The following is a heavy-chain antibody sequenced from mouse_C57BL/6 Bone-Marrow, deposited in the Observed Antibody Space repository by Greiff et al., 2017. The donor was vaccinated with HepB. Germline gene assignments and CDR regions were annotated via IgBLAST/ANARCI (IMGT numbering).Heavy chain of an antibody. CDR2: INPNNGGT. D-gene: IGHD2-3*01. V-gene: IGHV1-26*01. Sequence: VQLQQSGPELVKPGASVKISCKASGYTFTDYYMNWVKQSHGKSLEWIGDINPNNGGTSYNQKFKGKATLTVDKSSSTAYMELRSLTSEDSAVYYCARDWCDGYSWFAYWGQGTLVTVSA. CDR1: GYTFTDYY. CDR3: ARDWCDGYSWFAY. J-gene: IGHJ3*01.